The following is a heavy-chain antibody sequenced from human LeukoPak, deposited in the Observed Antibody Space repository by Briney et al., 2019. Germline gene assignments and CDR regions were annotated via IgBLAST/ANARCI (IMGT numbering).Heavy chain of an antibody. J-gene: IGHJ4*02. Sequence: ASVKVSCKAPGYTFTNYDINWVRQATGQGLEWMAWMNPSSGNKGYAQKFQGRITLRRNTYISTSYIELSSLAAADTAVYYCARDEKTKQPLGYWGQRTLVTVSS. CDR1: GYTFTNYD. D-gene: IGHD7-27*01. CDR3: ARDEKTKQPLGY. CDR2: MNPSSGNK. V-gene: IGHV1-8*01.